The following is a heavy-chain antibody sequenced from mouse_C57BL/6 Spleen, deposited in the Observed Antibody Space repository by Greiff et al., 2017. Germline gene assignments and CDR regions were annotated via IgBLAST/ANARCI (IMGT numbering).Heavy chain of an antibody. V-gene: IGHV1-9*01. CDR1: GYTFTGYW. D-gene: IGHD1-1*01. CDR2: VLPGGGSN. Sequence: QVQLQQSGAELMKPGASVKLSCTATGYTFTGYWIEWVKQRPGHGLEWIGEVLPGGGSNNYKEKITGKATFTADTSSNTAYMKLSRLTPEDSAISLCARAGRSGSSPAWFAYWGQGTLVTVSA. J-gene: IGHJ3*01. CDR3: ARAGRSGSSPAWFAY.